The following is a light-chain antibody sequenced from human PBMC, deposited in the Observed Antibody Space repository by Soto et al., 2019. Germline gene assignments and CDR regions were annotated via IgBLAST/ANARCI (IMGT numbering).Light chain of an antibody. J-gene: IGKJ2*01. V-gene: IGKV1-5*03. Sequence: DFQMTQSPSTLSASVGDRVAITCRASQSINNWLAWYQQKPGKAPKLLIYEASNLQSGVPSRFSGSGSGTEFILTISSLQPDDFATYYCQQYNSYSYTFGQETKLEIK. CDR1: QSINNW. CDR3: QQYNSYSYT. CDR2: EAS.